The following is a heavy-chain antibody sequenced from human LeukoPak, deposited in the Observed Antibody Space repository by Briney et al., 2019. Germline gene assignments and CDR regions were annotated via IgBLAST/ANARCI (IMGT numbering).Heavy chain of an antibody. D-gene: IGHD3-22*01. CDR3: ARWTYDSSGYYPQGFDY. Sequence: SVKVSCKASGGTFSSYAISWVRQAPGQGLEWMGRIIPILGIANYAQKFQGRVTITADQSTSTAYMELSSLRSEDTAVYYCARWTYDSSGYYPQGFDYWGQGTLVTVSS. V-gene: IGHV1-69*04. J-gene: IGHJ4*02. CDR2: IIPILGIA. CDR1: GGTFSSYA.